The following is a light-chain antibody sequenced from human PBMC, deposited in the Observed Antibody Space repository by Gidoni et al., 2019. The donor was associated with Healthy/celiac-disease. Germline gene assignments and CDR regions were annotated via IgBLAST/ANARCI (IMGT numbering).Light chain of an antibody. CDR1: QSLLHSNGYNS. Sequence: DIVMTQSPLSLPVTPGEPASISCRSSQSLLHSNGYNSLDWYLPKPGQSPQLLIYLGSNRASGVPDRFSGSGSGTDFTLKISRVEAEYFGVYYCMQALQTPLTFGGGTKVEIK. CDR2: LGS. V-gene: IGKV2-28*01. J-gene: IGKJ4*01. CDR3: MQALQTPLT.